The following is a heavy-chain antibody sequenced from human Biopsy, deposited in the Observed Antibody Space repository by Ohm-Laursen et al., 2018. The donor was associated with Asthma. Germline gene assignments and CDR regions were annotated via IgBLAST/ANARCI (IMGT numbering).Heavy chain of an antibody. D-gene: IGHD2-21*02. V-gene: IGHV3-30*03. CDR1: GFSFSRYG. J-gene: IGHJ6*02. Sequence: SLRLSCAASGFSFSRYGMHWVRQAPGKGLEWAAVISFDGSNKYYGDSVKGRFTIARDNSKNTVYLQMNSLRAEDTAVYYCASYEVVTAILPMDVWGQGTTVTVSS. CDR2: ISFDGSNK. CDR3: ASYEVVTAILPMDV.